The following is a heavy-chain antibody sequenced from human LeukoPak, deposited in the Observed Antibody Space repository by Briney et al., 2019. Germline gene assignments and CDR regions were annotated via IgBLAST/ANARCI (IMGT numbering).Heavy chain of an antibody. CDR3: ARSASRITMVRGVYNWFDP. CDR2: IIPIFGTA. V-gene: IGHV1-69*13. CDR1: GGTFSSYA. D-gene: IGHD3-10*01. J-gene: IGHJ5*02. Sequence: ASVKLSCKASGGTFSSYAISWVRQAPGQGLEWMGGIIPIFGTANYAQKFQGRVTITADESTSTDYMELSSLRSEDTAVYYCARSASRITMVRGVYNWFDPWGQGTLVTVSS.